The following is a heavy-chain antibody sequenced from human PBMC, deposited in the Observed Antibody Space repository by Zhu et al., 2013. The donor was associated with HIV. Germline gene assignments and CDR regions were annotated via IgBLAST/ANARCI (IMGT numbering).Heavy chain of an antibody. D-gene: IGHD2-15*01. CDR3: ARDCSGGSCYPFVGYYGMDV. V-gene: IGHV1-18*01. CDR2: ISAYNGNT. CDR1: GYTFTSYG. J-gene: IGHJ6*02. Sequence: QVQLVQSGAEVKKPGASVKVSCKASGYTFTSYGISWVRQAPGQGLEWMGWISAYNGNTNYAQKLQGRVTMTTDTSTSTAYMELRSLRSDDTAVYYCARDCSGGSCYPFVGYYGMDVWGQGTTVTVSS.